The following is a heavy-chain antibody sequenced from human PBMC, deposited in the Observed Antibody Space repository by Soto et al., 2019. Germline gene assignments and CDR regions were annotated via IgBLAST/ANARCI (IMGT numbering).Heavy chain of an antibody. Sequence: ASVKVSCKASGYTFTSYAMHWVRQAPGQRLEWMGWINAGNGNTKYSQKFQGRVTITRDTSASTAYMELSSLRSEDTAVYYCARAQQQRGYLQHWGQGSVVTVS. CDR3: ARAQQQRGYLQH. V-gene: IGHV1-3*01. D-gene: IGHD6-25*01. CDR1: GYTFTSYA. CDR2: INAGNGNT. J-gene: IGHJ1*01.